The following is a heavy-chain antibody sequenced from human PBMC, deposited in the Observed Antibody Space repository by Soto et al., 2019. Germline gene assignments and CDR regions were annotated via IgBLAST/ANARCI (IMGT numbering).Heavy chain of an antibody. J-gene: IGHJ4*02. CDR2: IDPSDSYT. CDR3: ARPTAYSSSDFDY. D-gene: IGHD6-6*01. V-gene: IGHV5-10-1*01. Sequence: PGESLKISCKGSGYSFTSYWISWVRQMPGKALEWMGRIDPSDSYTNYSPSFQGHVTISADKSISTAYLQWSSLKASDTAMYYCARPTAYSSSDFDYWGQGTLVTVSS. CDR1: GYSFTSYW.